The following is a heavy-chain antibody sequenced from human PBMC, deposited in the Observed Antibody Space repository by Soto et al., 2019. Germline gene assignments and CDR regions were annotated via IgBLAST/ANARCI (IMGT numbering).Heavy chain of an antibody. CDR1: GFTFSSYC. J-gene: IGHJ5*02. CDR2: INSDGSST. CDR3: ARAGFSMSFDP. V-gene: IGHV3-74*01. D-gene: IGHD3-3*01. Sequence: VGSLSLSCAASGFTFSSYCMHWVRQAPGKGLVWVSRINSDGSSTSYADSVKGRFTISRDNAKNTLYLQMNSLRAEDTAVYYCARAGFSMSFDPWGKGTLFTVSS.